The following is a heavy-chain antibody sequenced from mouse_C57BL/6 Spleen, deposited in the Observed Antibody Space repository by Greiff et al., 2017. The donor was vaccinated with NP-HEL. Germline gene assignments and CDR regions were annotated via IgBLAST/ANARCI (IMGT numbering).Heavy chain of an antibody. CDR1: GFTFSDYG. V-gene: IGHV5-15*01. J-gene: IGHJ2*01. CDR2: ISNLAYSI. D-gene: IGHD2-5*01. CDR3: ARQDSNFYFDY. Sequence: EVQRVESGGGLVQPGGSLKLSCAASGFTFSDYGMAWVRQAPRKGPEWVAFISNLAYSIYYADTVTGRFTISRENAKNTLYLERSSLRSEDTAMYYCARQDSNFYFDYWGQGTTLTVSS.